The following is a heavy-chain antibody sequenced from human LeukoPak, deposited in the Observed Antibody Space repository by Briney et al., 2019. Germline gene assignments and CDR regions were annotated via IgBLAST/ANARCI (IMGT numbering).Heavy chain of an antibody. V-gene: IGHV3-33*08. J-gene: IGHJ4*02. CDR1: GFTFSSYA. CDR3: ARAPGRYSYFDY. CDR2: IWYDGSNK. Sequence: HPGGSLRLSCAASGFTFSSYAMSWVRQAPGKGLEWVAVIWYDGSNKYYADSVKGRFTISRDNSKNTLYLQMNSLRAEDTAVYYCARAPGRYSYFDYWGQGTLVTVSS. D-gene: IGHD1-14*01.